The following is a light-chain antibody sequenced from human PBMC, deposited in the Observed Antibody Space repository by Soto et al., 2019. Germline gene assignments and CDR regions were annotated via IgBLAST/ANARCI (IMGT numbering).Light chain of an antibody. CDR3: AAWDDSLSGLYV. V-gene: IGLV1-47*02. J-gene: IGLJ1*01. CDR1: SSNIGSNY. Sequence: QSVLTQPPSASGTPGQRVTISCSGSSSNIGSNYVYWYQQLPGTAPKLLIYSNNQRPSGVPDRFSGSKSGTSASLAISGPRSEDEADYYCAAWDDSLSGLYVFGTGTKLTVL. CDR2: SNN.